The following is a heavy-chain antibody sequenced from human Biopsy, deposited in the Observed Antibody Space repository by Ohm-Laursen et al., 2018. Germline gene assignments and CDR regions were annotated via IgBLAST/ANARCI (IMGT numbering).Heavy chain of an antibody. CDR1: GGSISSDY. J-gene: IGHJ6*02. D-gene: IGHD2/OR15-2a*01. Sequence: SETLSLTYPVSGGSISSDYWSWIRQTPGKGLEWIGYIFYSGSTNYNPSLKSRVTISVDTSKNQFSLRLNSVTAADTAVYYCARATNSTGWPYYYFYGMDVWGQGTTVTVSS. CDR3: ARATNSTGWPYYYFYGMDV. CDR2: IFYSGST. V-gene: IGHV4-59*01.